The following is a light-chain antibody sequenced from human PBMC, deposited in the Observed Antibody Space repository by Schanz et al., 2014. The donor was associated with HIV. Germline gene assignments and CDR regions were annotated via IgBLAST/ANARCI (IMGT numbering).Light chain of an antibody. V-gene: IGLV2-11*01. CDR3: CSYAGSYFFWV. CDR2: DVS. CDR1: SSDVGSYNY. Sequence: QSALTQPASVSGSPGQSITISCTGTSSDVGSYNYVSWYQQHPGKAPKLMIYDVSKRPSGVPDRFSGSKSGNTASLSISGLQAEDEADYYCCSYAGSYFFWVFGGGTKLTVL. J-gene: IGLJ3*02.